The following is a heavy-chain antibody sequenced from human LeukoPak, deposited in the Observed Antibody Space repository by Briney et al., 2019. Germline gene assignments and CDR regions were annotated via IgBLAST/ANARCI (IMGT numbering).Heavy chain of an antibody. J-gene: IGHJ4*02. D-gene: IGHD3-22*01. CDR1: GFTFTSYY. CDR2: INPSGGST. V-gene: IGHV1-46*01. Sequence: ASVKVSCKASGFTFTSYYMHWVRQAPGQGVEGMGIINPSGGSTSYAQTFHGRVTMTRDTSTSTVYMELSSLRSEDTAVYYCARSSRITMIVVVTKGGFDYWGQGTLVTVPS. CDR3: ARSSRITMIVVVTKGGFDY.